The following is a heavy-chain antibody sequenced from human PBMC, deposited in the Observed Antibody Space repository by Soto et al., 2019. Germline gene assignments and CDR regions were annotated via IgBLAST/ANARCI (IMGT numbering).Heavy chain of an antibody. CDR2: INSDGSST. J-gene: IGHJ6*02. V-gene: IGHV3-74*01. D-gene: IGHD3-22*01. CDR3: VRAIGHYGMDV. Sequence: LRRSCVASGFIFSNCWMHWVRQAPGMGLVWVSHINSDGSSTTYADSVKGRFTISRDNAKNTLYLQMNSLRAEDTAVYYCVRAIGHYGMDVWGRGATVTVSS. CDR1: GFIFSNCW.